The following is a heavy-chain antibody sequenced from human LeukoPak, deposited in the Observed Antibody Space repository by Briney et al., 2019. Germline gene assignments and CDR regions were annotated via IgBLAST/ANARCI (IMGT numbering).Heavy chain of an antibody. Sequence: SGTLSLTCAVYGGSFSGYYWSWIRQPPGKGLEWIGEINHSGSTNYNPSLKSRVTISVDTSKNQFSLKLSSVTAADTAVYYCARGPVSSGWLYYYYYYMDVWGKGTTVTVSS. V-gene: IGHV4-34*01. CDR1: GGSFSGYY. CDR2: INHSGST. J-gene: IGHJ6*03. D-gene: IGHD6-19*01. CDR3: ARGPVSSGWLYYYYYYMDV.